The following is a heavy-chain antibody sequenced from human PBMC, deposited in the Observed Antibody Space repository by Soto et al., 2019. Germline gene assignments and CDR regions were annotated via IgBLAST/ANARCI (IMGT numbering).Heavy chain of an antibody. CDR2: INGYNGNT. Sequence: QVQLVQSGAEVKKPGASVKVSCKASGYTFTSYGITWVRQAPGQGLEWLGWINGYNGNTNYAQKLQGRVTMTTDTDTSTAYMELRSLRSDDTAVYYCARMGDVPYYYYGMDVWGQGTTVTVSS. V-gene: IGHV1-18*01. D-gene: IGHD3-16*01. CDR1: GYTFTSYG. CDR3: ARMGDVPYYYYGMDV. J-gene: IGHJ6*02.